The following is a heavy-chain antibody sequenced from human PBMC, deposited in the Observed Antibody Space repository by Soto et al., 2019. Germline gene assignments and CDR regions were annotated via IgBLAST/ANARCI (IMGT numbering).Heavy chain of an antibody. V-gene: IGHV3-66*01. CDR2: IYSAGNT. CDR3: AKEGLAVAGGDY. CDR1: GFTVSSNY. D-gene: IGHD6-19*01. J-gene: IGHJ4*02. Sequence: PGGSLRLSCAASGFTVSSNYMSWVRQAPGKGLEWISIIYSAGNTYYADSVKGRFTISRDNSKNTLYLQMNSLRAEDTAVYYCAKEGLAVAGGDYWGQGTLVTVSS.